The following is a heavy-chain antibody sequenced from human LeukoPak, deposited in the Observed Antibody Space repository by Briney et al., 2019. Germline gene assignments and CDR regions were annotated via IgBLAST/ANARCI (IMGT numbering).Heavy chain of an antibody. V-gene: IGHV1-2*02. CDR1: GYTFTGYY. CDR3: ARVNRDYGDYAPDY. D-gene: IGHD4-17*01. CDR2: INPNSGGT. J-gene: IGHJ4*02. Sequence: ASVKVSCKASGYTFTGYYMHWVRQAPGQGLEWMGWINPNSGGTDYAQKFQGRVTMTRDTSISTAYMELSRLRSDDTAVYYCARVNRDYGDYAPDYWGQGTLVTVSS.